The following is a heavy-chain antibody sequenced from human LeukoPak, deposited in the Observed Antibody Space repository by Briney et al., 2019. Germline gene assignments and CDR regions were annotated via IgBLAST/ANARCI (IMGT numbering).Heavy chain of an antibody. Sequence: GGSLRLSCAASGFTFSSYEMNWVRQAPGKGLEWVSYISGSGSTVYYADSVKGRFTISRDNDKNSLYLQMNSLRAEDTAVYYCARDPYGGKHDAFDIWGQGTMVTVSS. CDR3: ARDPYGGKHDAFDI. D-gene: IGHD4/OR15-4a*01. CDR2: ISGSGSTV. V-gene: IGHV3-48*03. CDR1: GFTFSSYE. J-gene: IGHJ3*02.